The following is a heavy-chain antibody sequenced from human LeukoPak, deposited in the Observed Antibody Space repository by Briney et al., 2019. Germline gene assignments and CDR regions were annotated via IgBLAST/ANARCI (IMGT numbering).Heavy chain of an antibody. CDR2: ISSSSSYI. V-gene: IGHV3-21*01. Sequence: TGGSLRLSCAASGFTFSSYSMNWVRQAPGKGLEWVSSISSSSSYIYYADSVKGRFTISRDNAKNSLYLQMNSLRAEDTAVYYCARKPSIRGFDYWGQGTLVTVSS. CDR3: ARKPSIRGFDY. D-gene: IGHD3-10*01. CDR1: GFTFSSYS. J-gene: IGHJ4*02.